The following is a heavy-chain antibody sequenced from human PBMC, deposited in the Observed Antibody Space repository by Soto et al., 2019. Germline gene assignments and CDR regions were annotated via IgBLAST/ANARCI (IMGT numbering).Heavy chain of an antibody. V-gene: IGHV3-23*01. CDR2: ISGSGGST. D-gene: IGHD1-26*01. Sequence: GGSLRLSCAASGFTFNSYAMNWVRQAPGRGLEWVSGISGSGGSTNYADSVKGRFTISRDNSKKMLYLQMNSLRAEDTAIYYCANSYSERYFDYWGQGTLVTVSS. CDR3: ANSYSERYFDY. CDR1: GFTFNSYA. J-gene: IGHJ4*02.